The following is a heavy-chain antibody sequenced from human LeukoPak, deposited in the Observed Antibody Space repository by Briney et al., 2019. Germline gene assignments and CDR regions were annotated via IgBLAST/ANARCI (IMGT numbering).Heavy chain of an antibody. CDR1: GASINSGSNY. CDR3: ARARGYSYGYFGNYYFDY. Sequence: PSETLSLTCRVSGASINSGSNYWGWIRQPPGKTLEWIGSIYSSGSTYYNPSLKSRVIIMIDTPKNHFSLTLSSVTAADTAVYYCARARGYSYGYFGNYYFDYWGQGTLVTVSS. CDR2: IYSSGST. J-gene: IGHJ4*02. D-gene: IGHD5-18*01. V-gene: IGHV4-39*07.